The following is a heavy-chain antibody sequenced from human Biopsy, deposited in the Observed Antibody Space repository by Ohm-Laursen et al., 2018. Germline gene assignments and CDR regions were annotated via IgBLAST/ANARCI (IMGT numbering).Heavy chain of an antibody. CDR2: IYYSGST. CDR3: ARGMRSSGWPYFDS. D-gene: IGHD6-19*01. V-gene: IGHV4-59*07. CDR1: GGSIGSFF. J-gene: IGHJ4*02. Sequence: PSDTLSLTCTVSGGSIGSFFWSWIRQPPGKGLEWIGYIYYSGSTNYNPSLRSRVTISVDMPKNQFSLKLSSVTAADTAIYYCARGMRSSGWPYFDSWGQGTLVTVSS.